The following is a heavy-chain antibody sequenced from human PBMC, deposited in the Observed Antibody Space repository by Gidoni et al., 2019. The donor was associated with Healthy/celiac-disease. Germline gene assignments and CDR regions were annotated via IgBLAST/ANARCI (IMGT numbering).Heavy chain of an antibody. CDR3: AKVFSPDYYDSSALPPDAFDI. V-gene: IGHV3-23*01. CDR2: ISGSGGST. CDR1: GFTFSSSA. D-gene: IGHD3-22*01. Sequence: EVQLLESGGGLVQPGGSLRLSCAASGFTFSSSAMSWVRQAPGKRLEWVAAISGSGGSTYYADSVKGRFTISRDNSKNTLYLQMNSLRAEDTAVYYCAKVFSPDYYDSSALPPDAFDIWGQGTMVTVSS. J-gene: IGHJ3*02.